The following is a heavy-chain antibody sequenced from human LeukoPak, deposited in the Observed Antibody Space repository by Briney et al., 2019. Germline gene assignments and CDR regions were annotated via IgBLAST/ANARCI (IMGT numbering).Heavy chain of an antibody. J-gene: IGHJ4*02. CDR3: AREARDLEMAAYHDY. CDR1: GGSFSGYY. D-gene: IGHD5-24*01. V-gene: IGHV4-34*01. CDR2: INHSGST. Sequence: SETLSLTCAVYGGSFSGYYWSWIRQPPGKGLEWIGEINHSGSTNYNPSLKSRVTISVDTSKNQFSLKLSSVTAADTAVYYCAREARDLEMAAYHDYWGQGTLVTVSS.